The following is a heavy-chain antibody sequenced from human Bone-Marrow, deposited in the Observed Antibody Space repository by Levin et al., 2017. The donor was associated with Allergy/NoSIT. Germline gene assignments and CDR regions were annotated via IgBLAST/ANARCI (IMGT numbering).Heavy chain of an antibody. CDR3: ATDRHSYYGMDV. V-gene: IGHV3-23*01. J-gene: IGHJ6*02. Sequence: SCAASGFTFSSHAMSWVRQAPGKGLEWVSAISGSGGSTNYADSVKGRFTISRDNSKNTLYLQVNSLRAGDTAVYYCATDRHSYYGMDVWGQGTTVTVSS. CDR2: ISGSGGST. CDR1: GFTFSSHA.